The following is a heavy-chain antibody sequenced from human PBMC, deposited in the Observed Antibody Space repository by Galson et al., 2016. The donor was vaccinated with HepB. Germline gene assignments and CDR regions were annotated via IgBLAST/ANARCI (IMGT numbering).Heavy chain of an antibody. D-gene: IGHD1-1*01. V-gene: IGHV2-5*02. CDR3: ALRPGGYSHAGPFFEL. J-gene: IGHJ2*01. Sequence: PALVKPTQALTLTCTFSGFSLSTSGAGVGSIRKPPGKVLARLARISWDDDKRYSPSLTSRHTITKDTSKHQVVPTMSNMDPLDAAPYFLALRPGGYSHAGPFFELWGRGTQVTVSS. CDR1: GFSLSTSGAG. CDR2: ISWDDDK.